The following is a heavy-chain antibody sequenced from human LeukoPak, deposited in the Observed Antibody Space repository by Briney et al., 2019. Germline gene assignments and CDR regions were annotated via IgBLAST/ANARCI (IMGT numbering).Heavy chain of an antibody. V-gene: IGHV3-30*02. CDR3: ARVYPKYYYDILTGYYSRPPTWRYYYYYMDV. CDR1: GFIFSTYG. Sequence: GGSLRLSCAASGFIFSTYGMHWVRQAPGKGLEWVAFIRYDGGNKYYVDSVKGRFTISRDNSKNTLYLQMNSLRAEDTAVYYCARVYPKYYYDILTGYYSRPPTWRYYYYYMDVWGKGTTVTVSS. D-gene: IGHD3-9*01. CDR2: IRYDGGNK. J-gene: IGHJ6*03.